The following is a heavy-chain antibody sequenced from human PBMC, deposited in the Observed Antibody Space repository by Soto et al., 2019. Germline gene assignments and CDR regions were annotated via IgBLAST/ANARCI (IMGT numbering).Heavy chain of an antibody. CDR1: GYTFTGYY. J-gene: IGHJ6*03. CDR2: INPNSGGT. CDR3: ARSSLKGAAAGSYYYYYYMDV. Sequence: ASVKVSCKASGYTFTGYYMHWGRQAPGQGLEWMGWINPNSGGTNYAQKFQGWVTMTRDTSISTAYMELSRLRSDDTAVYYCARSSLKGAAAGSYYYYYYMDVWGKGTTVTVSS. V-gene: IGHV1-2*04. D-gene: IGHD6-13*01.